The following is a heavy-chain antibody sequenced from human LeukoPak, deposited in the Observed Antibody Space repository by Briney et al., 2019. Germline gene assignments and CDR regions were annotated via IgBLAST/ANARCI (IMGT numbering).Heavy chain of an antibody. Sequence: GASVKVSCKASGYTFTSYGISWVRQAPGQGLEWMGWISAYNGNTNYAQKLQGRVTMTTDTSTSTAYMELRSLRSDDTAVYYCARDIISYCGGDCYFSANDAFDIWGQGTMVTVSS. D-gene: IGHD2-21*02. J-gene: IGHJ3*02. CDR1: GYTFTSYG. V-gene: IGHV1-18*01. CDR2: ISAYNGNT. CDR3: ARDIISYCGGDCYFSANDAFDI.